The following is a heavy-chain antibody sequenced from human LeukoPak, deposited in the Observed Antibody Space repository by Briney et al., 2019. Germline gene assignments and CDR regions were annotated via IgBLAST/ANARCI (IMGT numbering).Heavy chain of an antibody. CDR2: IYYRGST. D-gene: IGHD3-9*01. CDR3: ARDYDILTLGAFDI. J-gene: IGHJ3*02. V-gene: IGHV4-39*02. Sequence: PSETLSLTCTVSGGSISSTTYYWGWIRQPPGRGLEWIGNIYYRGSTYYNPSLKSRVTISVDTSKNQFSLKLSSVTAADTAVYYCARDYDILTLGAFDIWGQGTMVTVSS. CDR1: GGSISSTTYY.